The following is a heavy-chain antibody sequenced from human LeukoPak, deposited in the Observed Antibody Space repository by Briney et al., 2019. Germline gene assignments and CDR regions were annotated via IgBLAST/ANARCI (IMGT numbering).Heavy chain of an antibody. V-gene: IGHV3-66*01. D-gene: IGHD3-22*01. CDR1: GFTVSSNY. Sequence: GGSLRLSRAASGFTVSSNYMSWVRQAPGKGLEWVSVIYSGGSTYYADSVKGRFTISRDNSKNTLYLQMNSLRAEDTAVYYCARGPDYYDSSGYYYFDYWGQGTLVTVSS. CDR3: ARGPDYYDSSGYYYFDY. J-gene: IGHJ4*02. CDR2: IYSGGST.